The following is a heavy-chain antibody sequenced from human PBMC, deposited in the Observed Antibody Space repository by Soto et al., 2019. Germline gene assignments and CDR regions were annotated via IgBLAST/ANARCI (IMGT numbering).Heavy chain of an antibody. D-gene: IGHD2-8*01. CDR1: GFTFSSYS. CDR2: ISSSSSYI. V-gene: IGHV3-21*01. CDR3: AREKIVLMVYAIPEYDY. J-gene: IGHJ4*02. Sequence: GGSLILSCAASGFTFSSYSMNWVRQAPGKGLEWVSSISSSSSYIYYADSVKGRFTISRDNAKNSLYLQMNSLRAEDTAVYYCAREKIVLMVYAIPEYDYWGQGTLVTVSS.